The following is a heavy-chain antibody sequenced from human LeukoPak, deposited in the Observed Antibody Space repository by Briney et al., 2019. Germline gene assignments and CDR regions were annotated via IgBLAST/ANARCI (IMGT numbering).Heavy chain of an antibody. D-gene: IGHD3-3*01. V-gene: IGHV1-2*02. CDR3: ARWDGRRYDFWSGYYPKFFDI. CDR2: INPNSGGT. Sequence: ASVKVSCKASGYTFTSYYMHWVRQAPGQGLEWMGWINPNSGGTNYAQKFQGRVTMTRDTSISTAYMELSRLRSDDTAVYYCARWDGRRYDFWSGYYPKFFDIWGQGTMVTVSS. J-gene: IGHJ3*02. CDR1: GYTFTSYY.